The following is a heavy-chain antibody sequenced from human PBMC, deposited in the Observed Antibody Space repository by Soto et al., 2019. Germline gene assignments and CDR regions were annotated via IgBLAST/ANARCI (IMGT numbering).Heavy chain of an antibody. Sequence: SSVKVSCNASGGTFSSYAISWVRQAPGQGLEWMGGIIPIFGTANYAQKFQGRVTITADKSTSTAYMELSSLRSEDTAVYYCARDSLDGYNSDYWGQGTLVTVSS. CDR1: GGTFSSYA. D-gene: IGHD5-12*01. J-gene: IGHJ4*02. V-gene: IGHV1-69*06. CDR2: IIPIFGTA. CDR3: ARDSLDGYNSDY.